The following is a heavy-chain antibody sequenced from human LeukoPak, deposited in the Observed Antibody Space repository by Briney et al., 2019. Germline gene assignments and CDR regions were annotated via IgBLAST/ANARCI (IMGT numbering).Heavy chain of an antibody. J-gene: IGHJ4*02. Sequence: GGSLRLSCVASGFTFSDYSMNWVRQAPGKGLEWVSHISSSSSAISYADSAKGRFTISRDNAKNSLFLQMDSLRADDTAVYYCATRVGALDYWGQGTLVTVSS. V-gene: IGHV3-48*01. D-gene: IGHD1-26*01. CDR1: GFTFSDYS. CDR2: ISSSSSAI. CDR3: ATRVGALDY.